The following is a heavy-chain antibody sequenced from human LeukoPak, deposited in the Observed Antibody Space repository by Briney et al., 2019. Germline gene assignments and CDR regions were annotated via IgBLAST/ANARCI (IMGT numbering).Heavy chain of an antibody. J-gene: IGHJ4*02. V-gene: IGHV4-4*07. CDR3: ARDGYYFDSSGYYF. Sequence: SETLSLTCTVSGGSISSYYWSWIRQPAGKGLEWIGHIYTSGNTNYNPSLKSRVTMSVDTSKNQFSLKLWSVTAADTAVYYCARDGYYFDSSGYYFWGQGTLVTVSS. CDR1: GGSISSYY. CDR2: IYTSGNT. D-gene: IGHD3-22*01.